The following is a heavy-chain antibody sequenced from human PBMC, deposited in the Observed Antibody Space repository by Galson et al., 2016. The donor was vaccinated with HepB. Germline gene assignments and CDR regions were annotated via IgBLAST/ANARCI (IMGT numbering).Heavy chain of an antibody. Sequence: SVKVSCKASGYTFTDYSIQWVRQAPGQRLQWMAWIHAGNADTKFSQNFQGRLTITRDTSATTAYMELSRLRSEDTAVYYCARSRGYSPFDYWGQGTLVTVSS. CDR3: ARSRGYSPFDY. D-gene: IGHD3-10*01. V-gene: IGHV1-3*01. CDR2: IHAGNADT. CDR1: GYTFTDYS. J-gene: IGHJ4*02.